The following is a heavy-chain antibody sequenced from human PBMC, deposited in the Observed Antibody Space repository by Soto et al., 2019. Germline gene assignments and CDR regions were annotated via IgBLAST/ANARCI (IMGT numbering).Heavy chain of an antibody. D-gene: IGHD2-2*02. CDR1: GHSFTSYW. V-gene: IGHV5-51*01. Sequence: LGESLKISCKGSGHSFTSYWIGWVRQMPGKGLEWMGIIYPGDSDTRYSPSFQGQVTISADKSISTAYLQWSSLKASDTAMYYCAICSSTSCYTSYYYYYGMDVWGQGTTVTVSS. J-gene: IGHJ6*02. CDR3: AICSSTSCYTSYYYYYGMDV. CDR2: IYPGDSDT.